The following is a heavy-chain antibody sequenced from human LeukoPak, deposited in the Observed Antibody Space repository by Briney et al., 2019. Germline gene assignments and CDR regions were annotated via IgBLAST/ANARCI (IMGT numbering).Heavy chain of an antibody. CDR1: GGSFSGYY. Sequence: PSETLSLTCAVYGGSFSGYYWSWIRQPPGKGLEWIGEINHSGSTNYNPSLKSRVTISVDTSKNQFSLKLSSVTAADTAVYYCARDSQDIVVVVAATPVYYFDYWGQGTLVTVSS. V-gene: IGHV4-34*01. CDR3: ARDSQDIVVVVAATPVYYFDY. D-gene: IGHD2-15*01. J-gene: IGHJ4*02. CDR2: INHSGST.